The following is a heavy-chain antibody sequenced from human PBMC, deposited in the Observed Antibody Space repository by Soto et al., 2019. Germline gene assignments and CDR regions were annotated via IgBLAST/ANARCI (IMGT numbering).Heavy chain of an antibody. Sequence: SETLCLTCAVSGGYFSGYHCIWIRQTPGKGLEWIGYIYYRGNTDYNPSLKSRVTISLDTPKNQFSLKPSSVTAADTAVYYCARHPGYYDILTGYTTYYFDYWGQGILVTVSS. D-gene: IGHD3-9*01. CDR1: GGYFSGYH. V-gene: IGHV4-59*08. CDR2: IYYRGNT. J-gene: IGHJ4*02. CDR3: ARHPGYYDILTGYTTYYFDY.